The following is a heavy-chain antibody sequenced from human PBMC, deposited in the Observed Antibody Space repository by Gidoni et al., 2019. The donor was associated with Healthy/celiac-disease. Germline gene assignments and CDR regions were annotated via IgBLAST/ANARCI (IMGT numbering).Heavy chain of an antibody. Sequence: QVQLVQSGAEVKKPGSSVKVSCKASGGTFSSYAISWVRQAPGQGLEWMGGIIPIFGAANYAQKFQGRVTITADESTSTAYMELSSLRSEDTAVYYCAITPMIVVASGYYFDYWGQGTLVTVSS. V-gene: IGHV1-69*19. J-gene: IGHJ4*02. CDR3: AITPMIVVASGYYFDY. CDR2: IIPIFGAA. CDR1: GGTFSSYA. D-gene: IGHD3-22*01.